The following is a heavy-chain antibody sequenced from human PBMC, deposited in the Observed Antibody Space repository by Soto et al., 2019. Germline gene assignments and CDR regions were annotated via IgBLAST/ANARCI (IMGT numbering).Heavy chain of an antibody. CDR3: ATSFWCGTQSEI. D-gene: IGHD2-8*02. CDR1: GGSFRDNY. Sequence: QVQLQQWGAGLLKPSETLSLSCAVSGGSFRDNYWTWFRQPPGKGLEWIGEISPSGTTKYTPSLKRRATISVDTSKTQISLKVTSVTAADTSVYYCATSFWCGTQSEIWGQGTLVTVSS. CDR2: ISPSGTT. J-gene: IGHJ4*02. V-gene: IGHV4-34*01.